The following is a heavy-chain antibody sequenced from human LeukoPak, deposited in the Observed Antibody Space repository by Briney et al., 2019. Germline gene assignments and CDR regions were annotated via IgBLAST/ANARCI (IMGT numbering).Heavy chain of an antibody. V-gene: IGHV3-23*01. CDR3: AKRDF. Sequence: PGGSLRLSCAASGFTFSSFAMNWVRQAPGKGLEWVSSISGSGGTTYYAGSVKGRLTISRDNSKNTLFLQMNSLRADDTAIYYCAKRDFWGQGTLVTVSS. CDR1: GFTFSSFA. J-gene: IGHJ4*02. CDR2: ISGSGGTT.